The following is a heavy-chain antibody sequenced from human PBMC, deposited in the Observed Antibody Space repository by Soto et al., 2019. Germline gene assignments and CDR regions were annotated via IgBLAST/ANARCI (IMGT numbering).Heavy chain of an antibody. CDR3: ARENSYFDY. V-gene: IGHV1-18*01. CDR2: ISAYNANA. CDR1: GYTFRNFG. J-gene: IGHJ4*02. Sequence: QNQLLQSGAEVKKPGASVKVTCKASGYTFRNFGISWVRQAPGQGLEWMGWISAYNANANYAQKFQGRLTMTADTSTRTAYMELRSLRSDDTAVYYCARENSYFDYWGQGTLVTVSS.